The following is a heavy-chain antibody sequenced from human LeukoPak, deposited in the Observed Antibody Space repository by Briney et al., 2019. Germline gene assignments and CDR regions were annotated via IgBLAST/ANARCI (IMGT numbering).Heavy chain of an antibody. CDR2: INAGNGNT. V-gene: IGHV1-3*03. D-gene: IGHD3-10*01. J-gene: IGHJ4*02. CDR3: ARGPMDVLDLDY. Sequence: GASVKVSCKASVYTFTSSAIHWVRQAPGQRLECMGWINAGNGNTKYSQEFQGRVTITRDTSASTAYMELSSLRSEDMAVYYCARGPMDVLDLDYWGQGTLVTVSS. CDR1: VYTFTSSA.